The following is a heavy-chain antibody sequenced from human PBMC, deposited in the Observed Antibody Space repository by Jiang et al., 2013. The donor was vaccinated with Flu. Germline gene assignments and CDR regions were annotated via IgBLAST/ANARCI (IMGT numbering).Heavy chain of an antibody. Sequence: GAEVKKPGESLEISCRASGFTFTNYWIAWVRQMPGKGLEWMGVIYPDDSDTRYSPSLQGQVSFSADKSTKTAYLRWSSLRASDSGMYFCAREGGHENSLYWYFDVWGRGTQVTVSS. CDR1: GFTFTNYW. J-gene: IGHJ2*01. CDR2: IYPDDSDT. V-gene: IGHV5-51*01. CDR3: AREGGHENSLYWYFDV.